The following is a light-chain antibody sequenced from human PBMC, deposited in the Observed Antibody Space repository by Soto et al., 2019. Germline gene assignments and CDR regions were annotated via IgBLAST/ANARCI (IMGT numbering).Light chain of an antibody. J-gene: IGKJ1*01. CDR2: GVS. Sequence: DIVMTQTPLSSPVTLGQPASISCKSSQSLVHYNGNTYLSWLHQRPGQAPRLLIYGVSNRLSGVPDRFSGSGAGTDFTLKISRVEPEDVGVYYCMQATRFPRTFGQGTKVAIK. V-gene: IGKV2-24*01. CDR3: MQATRFPRT. CDR1: QSLVHYNGNTY.